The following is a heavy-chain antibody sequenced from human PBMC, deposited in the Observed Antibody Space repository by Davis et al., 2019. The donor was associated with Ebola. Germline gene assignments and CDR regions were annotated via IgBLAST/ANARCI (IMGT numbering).Heavy chain of an antibody. D-gene: IGHD3-22*01. Sequence: PGGSLRLSCAASGFTFSSDAMSWVRQAPGKGLEWVSVISATGGSTYYADSVKGRFTISRDNSKNTLYLQMNSLRAEDTAVYYCAREGYYERYGMDVWGQGTTVTVSS. CDR2: ISATGGST. CDR1: GFTFSSDA. J-gene: IGHJ6*02. CDR3: AREGYYERYGMDV. V-gene: IGHV3-23*01.